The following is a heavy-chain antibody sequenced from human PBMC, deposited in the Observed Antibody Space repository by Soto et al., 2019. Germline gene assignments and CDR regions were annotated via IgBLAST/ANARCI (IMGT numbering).Heavy chain of an antibody. Sequence: SVKVSCKASGGTFSRNAISWVRQAPGQGLEWMGGIIPVFGTANYAQKSQGRVTITADESTSTAYLELSSLRSEDTALYYCARDGIINIWPYYFGMDVWGQGTTVTVSS. CDR1: GGTFSRNA. D-gene: IGHD3-10*01. CDR3: ARDGIINIWPYYFGMDV. V-gene: IGHV1-69*13. J-gene: IGHJ6*02. CDR2: IIPVFGTA.